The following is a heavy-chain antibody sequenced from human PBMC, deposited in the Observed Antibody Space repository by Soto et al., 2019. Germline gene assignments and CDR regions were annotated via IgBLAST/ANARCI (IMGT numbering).Heavy chain of an antibody. CDR2: INAGNGNT. D-gene: IGHD3-10*01. Sequence: QVQLVQSGAEVKKPGASVKVSCKASGYTFTSYAMHWVRQAPGQRLEWMGWINAGNGNTKYSQKFQGRVTITRDTTASTVYMELSSRRSEDTAVYSCARGMGFGVSDYWGQGTLVTVSS. J-gene: IGHJ4*02. CDR1: GYTFTSYA. V-gene: IGHV1-3*01. CDR3: ARGMGFGVSDY.